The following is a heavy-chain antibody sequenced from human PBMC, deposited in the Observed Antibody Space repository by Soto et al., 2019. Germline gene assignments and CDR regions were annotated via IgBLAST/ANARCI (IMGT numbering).Heavy chain of an antibody. CDR3: ARRGYSSSWYTGGARYYYYGMDV. CDR1: GFTFSSYS. D-gene: IGHD6-13*01. V-gene: IGHV3-48*02. Sequence: GGSLRLSCAASGFTFSSYSMNWVRQAPGKGLEWVSYISSSSSTIYYADSVKGRFTISRDNAKNSLYLQMNSLRDEDTAVYYCARRGYSSSWYTGGARYYYYGMDVWGQGTTVTVSS. J-gene: IGHJ6*02. CDR2: ISSSSSTI.